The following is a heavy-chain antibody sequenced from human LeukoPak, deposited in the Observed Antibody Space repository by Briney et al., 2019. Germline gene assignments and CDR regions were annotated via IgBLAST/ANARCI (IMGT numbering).Heavy chain of an antibody. V-gene: IGHV1-2*02. CDR2: INPIGGGT. Sequence: ASMKVSCKASGYTFNAYYLHWVRQAPGQGLEWMGWINPIGGGTNYAQKFQGRVTMTRDTSITTAYMEMSSLRSDDTAVYYCARDNGRGYPVYFGYWGQGTLVTVSS. J-gene: IGHJ4*02. D-gene: IGHD3-22*01. CDR3: ARDNGRGYPVYFGY. CDR1: GYTFNAYY.